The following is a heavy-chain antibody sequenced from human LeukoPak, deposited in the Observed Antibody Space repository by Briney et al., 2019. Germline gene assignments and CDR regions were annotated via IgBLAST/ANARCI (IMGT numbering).Heavy chain of an antibody. Sequence: PGGSLRLSCVASGFTFSTYAMMWVRQAPGKGLEWVSAIRASDGYTEYADSEKGRFTISRDNSKKTLYLQMRSLRAEDTAIYYCARDPNGDYIGAFDFGGQGTLATVSS. CDR3: ARDPNGDYIGAFDF. J-gene: IGHJ3*01. V-gene: IGHV3-23*01. CDR2: IRASDGYT. CDR1: GFTFSTYA. D-gene: IGHD4-17*01.